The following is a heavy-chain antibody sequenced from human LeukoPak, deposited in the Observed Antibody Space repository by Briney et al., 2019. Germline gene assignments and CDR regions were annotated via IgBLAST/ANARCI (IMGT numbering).Heavy chain of an antibody. CDR1: GYSISSGYY. CDR2: IYHSGST. V-gene: IGHV4-38-2*02. Sequence: SETLSLTCTVSGYSISSGYYWGWIRQPPGKGLEWIGSIYHSGSTYYNPSLKSRVTISVDTSKNQFSLKLSSVTAADTAVYYCARDGGGYGSGSRGNWFDPWGQGTLVTVSS. CDR3: ARDGGGYGSGSRGNWFDP. J-gene: IGHJ5*02. D-gene: IGHD3-10*01.